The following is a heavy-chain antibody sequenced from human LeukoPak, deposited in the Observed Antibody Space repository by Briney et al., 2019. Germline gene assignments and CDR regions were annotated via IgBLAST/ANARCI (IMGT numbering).Heavy chain of an antibody. CDR1: GGTFSSYA. D-gene: IGHD3-16*01. CDR2: IIRIFGTA. V-gene: IGHV1-69*05. J-gene: IGHJ4*02. Sequence: PSVKVSCKASGGTFSSYAISWVRQAPGQGLEWIGGIIRIFGTANYAQKFQGRVTITTDESTSTAYMELSSLRSEDTAVYYCARSMGESGYSQFYPFDYWGQGTLVTVSS. CDR3: ARSMGESGYSQFYPFDY.